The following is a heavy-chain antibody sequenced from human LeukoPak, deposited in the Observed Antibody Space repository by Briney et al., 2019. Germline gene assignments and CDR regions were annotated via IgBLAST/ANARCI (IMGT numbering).Heavy chain of an antibody. D-gene: IGHD6-6*01. V-gene: IGHV1-69*13. Sequence: GASVKVSCKASGGTFSSYAISWVRQAPGQGLEWMGGIIPIFGTANYAQKFQGRVTITADESTSTAYMELSSLRSEDTAVYYCARGFVKYSSSSGAFDIWGQGTMVTVSS. J-gene: IGHJ3*02. CDR3: ARGFVKYSSSSGAFDI. CDR1: GGTFSSYA. CDR2: IIPIFGTA.